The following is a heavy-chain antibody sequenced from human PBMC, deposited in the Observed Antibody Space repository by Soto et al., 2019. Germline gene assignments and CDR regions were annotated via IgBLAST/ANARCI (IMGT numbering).Heavy chain of an antibody. CDR3: ARWAGGPKYYFDY. V-gene: IGHV4-59*01. CDR1: GGSISNYY. Sequence: QVQLQESGPGLVRPSETLSLTCTVSGGSISNYYWSWIRQPPGKGLEWIGYIYYSGSTNYNPSLKSRFTISVDTSKNQFSLKLTSVTAADTAVYYCARWAGGPKYYFDYWGQGTLVTVSS. J-gene: IGHJ4*02. D-gene: IGHD3-16*01. CDR2: IYYSGST.